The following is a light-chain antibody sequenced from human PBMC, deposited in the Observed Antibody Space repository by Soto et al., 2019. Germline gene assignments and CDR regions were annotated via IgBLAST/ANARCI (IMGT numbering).Light chain of an antibody. CDR2: DTS. Sequence: EILMTQSPATLSVSPGERATLSCRASQSVSSNLAWYQQKPGQAPGLLIYDTSTRASGVPDRFSGSGSGTEFTLTISRLEPEDFAVYYCQQYGTSPQTFGQGTKVDIK. CDR1: QSVSSN. CDR3: QQYGTSPQT. V-gene: IGKV3D-15*01. J-gene: IGKJ1*01.